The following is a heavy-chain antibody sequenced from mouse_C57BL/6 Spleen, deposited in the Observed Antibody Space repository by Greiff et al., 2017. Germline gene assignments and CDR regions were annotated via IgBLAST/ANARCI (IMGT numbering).Heavy chain of an antibody. D-gene: IGHD1-1*01. CDR3: TREDYGSSYFDY. J-gene: IGHJ2*01. CDR2: ISSGGDYI. Sequence: EVQLVESGEGLVKPGGSLKLSCAASGFTFSSYAMSWVRQTPEKRLEWVAYISSGGDYIYYADTVKGRFTISRDKARNTLYVQMSSLKSEDTAMYYCTREDYGSSYFDYWGQGTTLTVSS. V-gene: IGHV5-9-1*02. CDR1: GFTFSSYA.